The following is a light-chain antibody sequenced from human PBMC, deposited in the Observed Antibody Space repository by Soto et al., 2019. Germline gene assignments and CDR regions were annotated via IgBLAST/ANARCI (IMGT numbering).Light chain of an antibody. Sequence: EIVLTQSPGTLSLSPGGRATLSCRASQSVSRSYFAWYQQKPGQAPRLLIYGASVRATGIPDRFSGSGSGTESTLTISRLEPEDFAVYYCQHFDNSPTFGGGTKVDIK. J-gene: IGKJ4*01. CDR2: GAS. V-gene: IGKV3-20*01. CDR3: QHFDNSPT. CDR1: QSVSRSY.